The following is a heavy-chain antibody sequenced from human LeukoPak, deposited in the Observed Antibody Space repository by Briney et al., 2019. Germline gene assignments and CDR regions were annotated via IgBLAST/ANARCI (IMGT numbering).Heavy chain of an antibody. CDR3: ARGYCSGDNCYAGPNFDF. V-gene: IGHV3-7*03. CDR1: GFTFNNYW. J-gene: IGHJ4*02. CDR2: IKEDGSEK. Sequence: GGSLRLSCVVSGFTFNNYWMAWVRQAPGKGPEWVANIKEDGSEKYYVDSVKGRFTISRDNAENSLYLQMNSLRTDDTAVYYCARGYCSGDNCYAGPNFDFWGQGTLVTVSS. D-gene: IGHD2-2*01.